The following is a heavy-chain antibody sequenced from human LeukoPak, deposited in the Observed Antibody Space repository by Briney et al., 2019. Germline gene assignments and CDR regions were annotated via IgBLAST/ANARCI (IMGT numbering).Heavy chain of an antibody. V-gene: IGHV3-30*02. CDR3: ARGNSVISGYDYYYYYYMDV. Sequence: GESLEISCKGSGYSFPSYWIAWVRQAPGKGLEWVAFIRYDGNDKYYADSVKGRFTISRDKSKNTLYLQMNSLRAEDTAVYYCARGNSVISGYDYYYYYYMDVWGQGTLVTVSS. CDR2: IRYDGNDK. CDR1: GYSFPSYW. J-gene: IGHJ6*03. D-gene: IGHD5-12*01.